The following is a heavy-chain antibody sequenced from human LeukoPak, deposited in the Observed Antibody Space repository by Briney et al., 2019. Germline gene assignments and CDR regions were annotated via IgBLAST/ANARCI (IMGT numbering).Heavy chain of an antibody. V-gene: IGHV3-64*01. CDR2: ISGNGGST. CDR3: AREKHDYDDAFDI. Sequence: PGGSLRLSCAASGFTFSSYAMHWVRQAPGKGLEYVSAISGNGGSTYYANSVKGRFTISRDNSKNTLYLQMGSLRAEDMAVYYCAREKHDYDDAFDIWGQGTMVTVSS. CDR1: GFTFSSYA. J-gene: IGHJ3*02. D-gene: IGHD4-17*01.